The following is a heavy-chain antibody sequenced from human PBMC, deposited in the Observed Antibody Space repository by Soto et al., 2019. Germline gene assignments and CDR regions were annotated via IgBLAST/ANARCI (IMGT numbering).Heavy chain of an antibody. CDR2: IYHRGGT. V-gene: IGHV4-31*02. J-gene: IGHJ6*02. D-gene: IGHD2-8*01. Sequence: QVQLQESGPGLVKPSETLSFTCNVSGGSISSGAYYWSWIRQFPGKGLEWIGYIYHRGGTYYNPALKRRITISVDTSKNQFSLKMTSVTAADTAVYFRARAPGRMMNALRYYYGLDVWGQGTTVTVSS. CDR3: ARAPGRMMNALRYYYGLDV. CDR1: GGSISSGAYY.